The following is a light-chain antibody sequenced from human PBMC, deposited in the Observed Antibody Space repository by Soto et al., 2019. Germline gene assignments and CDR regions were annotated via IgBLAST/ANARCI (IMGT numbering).Light chain of an antibody. CDR2: GAS. CDR1: QTVSSSY. CDR3: QQYGTLPLYI. Sequence: EAVLTQSPGTLSLSPGERATLSCRASQTVSSSYIAWYQQKPGQAPRLLFYGASNRATGIPDRFSGSGAGTDFTLTISRLEPEEGAVYYCQQYGTLPLYIFGQGTKLEIK. V-gene: IGKV3-20*01. J-gene: IGKJ2*01.